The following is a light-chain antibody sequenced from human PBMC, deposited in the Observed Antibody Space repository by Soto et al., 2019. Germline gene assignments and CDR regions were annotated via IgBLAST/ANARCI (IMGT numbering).Light chain of an antibody. J-gene: IGLJ1*01. CDR3: TSFTSSSTED. Sequence: QSALTQPASVSGSPGESITISCTGTSGDVDAFDYVSWYQQHPGKGPKLMIFEVSDRPSGVSDRFSGSKSGSTASLTISGLQAEDEADYLCTSFTSSSTEDFGDGA. V-gene: IGLV2-14*01. CDR1: SGDVDAFDY. CDR2: EVS.